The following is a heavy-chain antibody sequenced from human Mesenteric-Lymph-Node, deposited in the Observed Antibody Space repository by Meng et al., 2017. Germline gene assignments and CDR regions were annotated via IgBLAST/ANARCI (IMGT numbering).Heavy chain of an antibody. Sequence: QGQLVQSGAEVKKPGASVKVSCKASGYTLTNYGLHWVRQAPGQRLEWMGWINAGKGNTNYSQSLQGRITITRDTSASTAYMELSSLRSEDTAVYYCARDGEWEGLGQHFDYWGQGTLVTVSS. V-gene: IGHV1-3*01. CDR3: ARDGEWEGLGQHFDY. CDR2: INAGKGNT. J-gene: IGHJ4*02. CDR1: GYTLTNYG. D-gene: IGHD1-26*01.